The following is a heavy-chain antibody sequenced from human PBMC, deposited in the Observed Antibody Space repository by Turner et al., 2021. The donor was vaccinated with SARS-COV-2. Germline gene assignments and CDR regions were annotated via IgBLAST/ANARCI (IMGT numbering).Heavy chain of an antibody. CDR2: ISDDGSSA. V-gene: IGHV3-74*02. Sequence: VQLVESGGDFVHPGGSLRLSCVGSGFTFSDHWMHWVRQGPGKGLVWVSRISDDGSSARYGVSVRGRFTVSRDNAKNTLYLQMNSLRPDDTGVYYCTRRGIAAAGNDYWGQGTLVTVSS. D-gene: IGHD6-13*01. CDR1: GFTFSDHW. CDR3: TRRGIAAAGNDY. J-gene: IGHJ4*02.